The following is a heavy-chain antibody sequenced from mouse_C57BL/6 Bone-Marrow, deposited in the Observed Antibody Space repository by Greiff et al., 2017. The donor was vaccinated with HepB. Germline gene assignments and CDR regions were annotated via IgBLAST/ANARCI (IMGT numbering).Heavy chain of an antibody. CDR1: GYSITSGYY. Sequence: EVQLQESGPGLVKPSQSLSLTCSVTGYSITSGYYWNWIRQFPGNKLEWMGYISYDGSNNYNPSLKNRISITRDTSKNQFFLKLNSVTTEDTATYYCAREGFSYDLDYWGQGTTLTVSS. V-gene: IGHV3-6*01. D-gene: IGHD2-3*01. J-gene: IGHJ2*01. CDR3: AREGFSYDLDY. CDR2: ISYDGSN.